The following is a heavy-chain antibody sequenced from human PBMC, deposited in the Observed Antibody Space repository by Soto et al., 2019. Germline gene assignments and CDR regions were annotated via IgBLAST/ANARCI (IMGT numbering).Heavy chain of an antibody. CDR3: ASQPGNGPFDY. Sequence: QVQLQESGPGLVKPSETLSLTCSVSGESISSYYWSWIRQSAGKGLEWIGRFYSSGNTDYNPSLKSRVTIAVDTSKNQLSLKLSFVNAADTAVYYCASQPGNGPFDYWGQGTLVTVSS. J-gene: IGHJ4*02. CDR2: FYSSGNT. CDR1: GESISSYY. V-gene: IGHV4-4*07. D-gene: IGHD2-8*01.